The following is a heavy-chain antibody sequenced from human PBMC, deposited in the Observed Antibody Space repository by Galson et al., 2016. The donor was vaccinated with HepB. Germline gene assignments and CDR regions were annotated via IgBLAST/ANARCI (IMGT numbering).Heavy chain of an antibody. CDR3: ARGGVDAFDI. CDR2: IYYSGST. Sequence: VSGDSISRYYWSWIRQPPGKGLEWIGYIYYSGSTNSNPSLKSRVTLSVDTSKNQFSLKLTSVTAADTAVYYCARGGVDAFDIWGQGTLVTVSS. CDR1: GDSISRYY. D-gene: IGHD3-16*01. J-gene: IGHJ3*02. V-gene: IGHV4-59*01.